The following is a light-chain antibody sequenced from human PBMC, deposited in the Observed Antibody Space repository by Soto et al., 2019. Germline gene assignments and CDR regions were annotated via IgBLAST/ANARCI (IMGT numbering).Light chain of an antibody. CDR2: GAS. Sequence: EIVLTQSPGTLSVSPGARVTLSCRASQSVGSSYLAWYQQRPGQAPRLLIFGASYRATGIPDRFSGSGSGTDFTLTISRLEPEDFAVYYCQQYSSSPPEFTFGPGTKVDSK. CDR3: QQYSSSPPEFT. V-gene: IGKV3-20*01. J-gene: IGKJ3*01. CDR1: QSVGSSY.